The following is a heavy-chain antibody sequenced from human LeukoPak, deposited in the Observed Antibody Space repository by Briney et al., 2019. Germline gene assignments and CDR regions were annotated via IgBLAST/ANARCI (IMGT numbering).Heavy chain of an antibody. V-gene: IGHV1-2*02. CDR3: ARDMNWVAYSSSSETLPTHSFDY. CDR1: GYTFTGYY. J-gene: IGHJ4*02. Sequence: ASVKVSCKASGYTFTGYYMHWVRQAPGQGLEWMGWINSNSGGTNYAQKFQGRVTMTRDTSISTAYMELSRLRSDDTAVYYCARDMNWVAYSSSSETLPTHSFDYWGQGTLVTVSS. D-gene: IGHD6-6*01. CDR2: INSNSGGT.